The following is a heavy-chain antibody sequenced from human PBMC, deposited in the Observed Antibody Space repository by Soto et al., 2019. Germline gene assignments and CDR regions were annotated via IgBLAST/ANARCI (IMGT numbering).Heavy chain of an antibody. J-gene: IGHJ1*01. CDR2: TPLFYGRGST. V-gene: IGHV3-23*03. CDR3: AGGPWLLDF. Sequence: EVQLVETGGGLIQPGESLRLSCVASGFNVGTNYVSWVRQAPGKGLELVSLLPSTPLFYGRGSTYYADSVKGRSIISRDTSKNTVYLQMNNPRADDTAVYYCAGGPWLLDFWGQGTPVTVSS. D-gene: IGHD5-12*01. CDR1: GFNVGTNY.